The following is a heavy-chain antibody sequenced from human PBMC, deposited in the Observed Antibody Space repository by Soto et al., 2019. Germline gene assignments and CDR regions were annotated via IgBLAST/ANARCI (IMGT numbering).Heavy chain of an antibody. D-gene: IGHD6-13*01. CDR3: ARDKRVQPQPNYFDY. CDR1: GFTFSSYA. CDR2: ISYDGSNK. V-gene: IGHV3-30-3*01. Sequence: PGGSLRLSFSPSGFTFSSYAMHWVWQAPVKVLEWVAVISYDGSNKYYADSVKGRFTISRDNSKNTLYLQMNSLRAEDTAVYYCARDKRVQPQPNYFDYWGQGTLVTVS. J-gene: IGHJ4*02.